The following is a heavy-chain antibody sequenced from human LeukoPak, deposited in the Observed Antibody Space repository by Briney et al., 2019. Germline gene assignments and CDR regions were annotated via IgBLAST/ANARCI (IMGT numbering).Heavy chain of an antibody. CDR2: ISSNGGDT. CDR1: GFTFSNYA. Sequence: PGGSLRLSCTGSGFTFSNYAMRWVRQAPGKRLEYVSAISSNGGDTYYADSVKGRFTISRDNSKNTLYLQMSSLRVEDTAVFYCVKFIWSAYQFDCWGQGTLVTVSS. J-gene: IGHJ4*02. CDR3: VKFIWSAYQFDC. D-gene: IGHD3-3*01. V-gene: IGHV3-64D*09.